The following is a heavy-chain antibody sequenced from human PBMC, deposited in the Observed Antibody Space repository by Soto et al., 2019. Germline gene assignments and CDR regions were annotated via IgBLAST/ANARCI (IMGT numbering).Heavy chain of an antibody. J-gene: IGHJ4*02. V-gene: IGHV4-61*01. CDR2: IHYSGST. CDR1: GGSVNIGTYY. D-gene: IGHD2-8*01. Sequence: QVQLQESGPGLVKPSETLSLTCTVPGGSVNIGTYYWSWIRQPPGKGLEWIGFIHYSGSTNYNPAFKGRVTMSGDTSKNQCSLKLTSVHPANTALDYVTRGVDPYKTVHGGQGTRVTVPS. CDR3: TRGVDPYKTVH.